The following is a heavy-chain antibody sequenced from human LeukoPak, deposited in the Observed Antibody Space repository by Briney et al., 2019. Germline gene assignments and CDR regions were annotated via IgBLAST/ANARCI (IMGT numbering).Heavy chain of an antibody. CDR2: ISGSDTRT. CDR3: VKNEGNPNDGSGFRHFDF. V-gene: IGHV3-23*01. Sequence: PGGSLRLSCAASGFIITSSAMTWVRQAPGKGLERVSTISGSDTRTYYADSVRGRFTVSRDNSRTTLYLQMNGLRAEDTAVYYCVKNEGNPNDGSGFRHFDFWGQGTLVTASS. CDR1: GFIITSSA. D-gene: IGHD3-22*01. J-gene: IGHJ4*02.